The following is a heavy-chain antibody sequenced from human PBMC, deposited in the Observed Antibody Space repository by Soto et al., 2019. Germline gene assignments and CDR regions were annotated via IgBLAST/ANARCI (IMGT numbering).Heavy chain of an antibody. CDR2: ISAYNGNT. J-gene: IGHJ6*03. V-gene: IGHV1-18*01. CDR1: CYTFTSYG. Sequence: ASVKVSCKASCYTFTSYGISWVRQAPGQGLEWMGWISAYNGNTNYAQKLQGRVTMTTDTSTSTAYMELRSLRSDDTAVYYCARGMTTYYYYYMDVWGKGTTVTVSS. D-gene: IGHD4-17*01. CDR3: ARGMTTYYYYYMDV.